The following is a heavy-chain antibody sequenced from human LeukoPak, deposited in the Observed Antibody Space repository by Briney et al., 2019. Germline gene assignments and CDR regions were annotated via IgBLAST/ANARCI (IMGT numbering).Heavy chain of an antibody. Sequence: VESLRLSCAASGFTFSSYAMSWVRQAPGKGLEWVSAISGGGGSTYYADSVKGRFTISRDNSKNTLYLQMNSLRAEDTAVYYCAKDGPDDFWTGYDYWGQGTLVTVSS. D-gene: IGHD3-3*01. CDR3: AKDGPDDFWTGYDY. V-gene: IGHV3-23*01. CDR1: GFTFSSYA. CDR2: ISGGGGST. J-gene: IGHJ4*02.